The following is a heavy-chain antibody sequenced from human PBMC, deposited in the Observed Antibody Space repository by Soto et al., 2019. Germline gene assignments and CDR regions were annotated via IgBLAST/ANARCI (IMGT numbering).Heavy chain of an antibody. CDR3: ARLSDYSNYVNYYYGMDV. Sequence: GESLKISCKSSGYTFSSYWIALVRQMPGKGLEWMGIIFPADSDTRYSPSFQGQVTISADKSISTAYLQWSSLKASDTAMYYCARLSDYSNYVNYYYGMDVWGQGTTVTVSS. CDR1: GYTFSSYW. J-gene: IGHJ6*02. V-gene: IGHV5-51*01. CDR2: IFPADSDT. D-gene: IGHD4-4*01.